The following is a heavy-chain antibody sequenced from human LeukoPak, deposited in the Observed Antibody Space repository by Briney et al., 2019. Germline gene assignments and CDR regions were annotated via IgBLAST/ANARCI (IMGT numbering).Heavy chain of an antibody. Sequence: GASVKVSCKASGYTFIAYYMHWVRQAPGQGLEWMGWINPNSGGTNYAQKFQGRVTMTTDTSTSTAYMELRSLRSDDTAVYYCARAASGFDYWGQGTLVTVSS. D-gene: IGHD3-10*01. V-gene: IGHV1-2*02. CDR3: ARAASGFDY. CDR2: INPNSGGT. CDR1: GYTFIAYY. J-gene: IGHJ4*02.